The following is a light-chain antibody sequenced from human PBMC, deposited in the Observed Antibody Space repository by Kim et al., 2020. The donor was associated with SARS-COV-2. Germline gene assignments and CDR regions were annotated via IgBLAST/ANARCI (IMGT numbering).Light chain of an antibody. Sequence: EIVLTQSPGTLSLSPGERATLSCRTSQSVGSTFLAWYQQKPGQAPRLLVSGASSRATGIPDRFSGSGSGTDFTLTITRLEPEDFAVYYCQQYGSSPITFGQGTRLEIK. V-gene: IGKV3-20*01. CDR3: QQYGSSPIT. CDR2: GAS. J-gene: IGKJ5*01. CDR1: QSVGSTF.